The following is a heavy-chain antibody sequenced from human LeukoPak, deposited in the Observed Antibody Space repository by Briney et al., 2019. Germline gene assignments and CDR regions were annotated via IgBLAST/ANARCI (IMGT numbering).Heavy chain of an antibody. V-gene: IGHV4-34*01. Sequence: SETLSLTCAVYGGSFSGYYWSWIRQPPGKGLEWIGEINHSGSTNYSPSLKSRVTISVDTSKNQFSLKLSSVTAADTAVYYRARTFYYESSDYYYYAFDIWGQGTMVTVSS. J-gene: IGHJ3*02. CDR3: ARTFYYESSDYYYYAFDI. D-gene: IGHD3-22*01. CDR1: GGSFSGYY. CDR2: INHSGST.